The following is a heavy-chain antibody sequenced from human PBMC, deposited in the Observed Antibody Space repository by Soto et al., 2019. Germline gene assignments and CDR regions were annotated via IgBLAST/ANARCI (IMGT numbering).Heavy chain of an antibody. CDR3: ARAGIVASWGNWLDT. CDR1: GFTVSGNY. D-gene: IGHD2-21*01. Sequence: EVQLVESGGGLVQPGGSLRLSCAASGFTVSGNYMSWVRQAPGKGLEWISVIYTGGSTYYADSVTGRFTISRDNSKNMLYLQMNNLRVEDTAFYYCARAGIVASWGNWLDTWGQGTLVTVSS. CDR2: IYTGGST. J-gene: IGHJ5*02. V-gene: IGHV3-66*01.